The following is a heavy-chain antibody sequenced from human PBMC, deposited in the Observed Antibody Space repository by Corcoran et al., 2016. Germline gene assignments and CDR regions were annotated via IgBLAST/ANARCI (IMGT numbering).Heavy chain of an antibody. V-gene: IGHV3-49*03. CDR2: IRSKAYGGTT. J-gene: IGHJ3*02. CDR1: GFTFGDYA. D-gene: IGHD3-10*01. CDR3: TRGRGSRAYDAVDI. Sequence: EVQLVESGGGLVQPGRSLRLSCTASGFTFGDYAMSWFRQAPGKGLEWVGFIRSKAYGGTTEYAASVKGRFTISRDDSKSIAYLQMNSLKTEDTAVYYCTRGRGSRAYDAVDIWGQGTMVTVSS.